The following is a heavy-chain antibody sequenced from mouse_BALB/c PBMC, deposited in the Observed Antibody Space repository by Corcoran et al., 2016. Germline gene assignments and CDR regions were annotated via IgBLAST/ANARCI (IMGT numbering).Heavy chain of an antibody. Sequence: EVQLQQSGPELVKPGASVKISCKTSGYTFTEYTMHWVKQSHGKSLEWIGGINPNNGGTSYNQKFKGKATLTEDKSSSTAYMELRSLTSEDSAVYYCARSYYYGSSYYYYAMDYWCQGTSVTVSS. V-gene: IGHV1-18*01. CDR1: GYTFTEYT. CDR3: ARSYYYGSSYYYYAMDY. CDR2: INPNNGGT. J-gene: IGHJ4*01. D-gene: IGHD1-1*01.